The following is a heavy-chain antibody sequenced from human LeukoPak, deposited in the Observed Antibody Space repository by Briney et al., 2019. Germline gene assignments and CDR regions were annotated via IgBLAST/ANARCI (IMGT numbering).Heavy chain of an antibody. CDR1: GFTFDDYA. J-gene: IGHJ3*02. Sequence: GGSLRLSCAASGFTFDDYAMHWVRQAPGKGLEWVSGTSWNSGSIGYADSVKGRFTISRDNAKNSLYLQMNSLRAEDTALYYCAKVGYYDSSGYYLSAFDIWGQGTMVTVSS. D-gene: IGHD3-22*01. CDR3: AKVGYYDSSGYYLSAFDI. CDR2: TSWNSGSI. V-gene: IGHV3-9*01.